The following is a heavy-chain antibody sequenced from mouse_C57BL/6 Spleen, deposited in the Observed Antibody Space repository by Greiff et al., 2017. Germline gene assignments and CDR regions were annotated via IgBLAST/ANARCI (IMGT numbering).Heavy chain of an antibody. Sequence: QVQLQQPGTELVKPGASVKLSCKASGYTFTGYWMHWVKQRPGQGLEWIGNINPSNGGTNYNEKFKSKATLTVDKSSSTAYMQLSSLTSEDSAVYYCARQEVITTYYFDYWGQGTTLTVSS. CDR3: ARQEVITTYYFDY. J-gene: IGHJ2*01. CDR1: GYTFTGYW. D-gene: IGHD2-4*01. V-gene: IGHV1-53*01. CDR2: INPSNGGT.